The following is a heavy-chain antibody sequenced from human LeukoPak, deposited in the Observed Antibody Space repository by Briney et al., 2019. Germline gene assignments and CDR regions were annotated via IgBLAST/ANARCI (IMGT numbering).Heavy chain of an antibody. D-gene: IGHD5-18*01. CDR1: GFTFSSYA. Sequence: PGGSLRLSCAASGFTFSSYAMHWVRQAPGKGLEWVAVISYDGSNKYYADSVKGRFTISRDNSKNTLYLQMNSLRAEDTAVYYCAKTPGGTAMVTPFDYWGRGTLVTVSS. J-gene: IGHJ4*02. CDR2: ISYDGSNK. CDR3: AKTPGGTAMVTPFDY. V-gene: IGHV3-30*18.